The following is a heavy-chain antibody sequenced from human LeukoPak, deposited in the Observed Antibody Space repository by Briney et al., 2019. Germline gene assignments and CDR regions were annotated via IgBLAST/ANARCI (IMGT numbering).Heavy chain of an antibody. CDR2: ISGSGGST. J-gene: IGHJ4*02. CDR3: AKDLGIAVAGKGSDY. V-gene: IGHV3-23*01. D-gene: IGHD6-19*01. Sequence: GGSLRLSCAASGFAFSSYAMTWVRQAPGKGLEWVSAISGSGGSTYYADSVKGRFTISRDNSKNTLYLQMNSLRAEDTAVYYCAKDLGIAVAGKGSDYWGQGTLVTVSS. CDR1: GFAFSSYA.